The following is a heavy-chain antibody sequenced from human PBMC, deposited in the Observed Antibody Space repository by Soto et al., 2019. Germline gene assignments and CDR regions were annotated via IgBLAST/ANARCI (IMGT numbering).Heavy chain of an antibody. CDR3: ARDVWITVIHVYSCMDV. D-gene: IGHD2-2*03. J-gene: IGHJ6*02. CDR2: VWYDGSHK. V-gene: IGHV3-33*01. Sequence: QEQLVESGGGVVQPGTSLRLSCVGSGFTFRTNFGMHWVRQDPRKGLEWVAVVWYDGSHKYYADSVKCRLTISRDNSNNMIYLHMDSLRVEDTATNFCARDVWITVIHVYSCMDVWGRGTTVTVS. CDR1: GFTFRTNFG.